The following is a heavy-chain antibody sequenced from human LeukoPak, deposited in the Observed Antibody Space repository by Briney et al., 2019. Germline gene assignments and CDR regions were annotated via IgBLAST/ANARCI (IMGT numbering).Heavy chain of an antibody. V-gene: IGHV3-66*01. J-gene: IGHJ3*02. CDR3: ARYDYVWGSYRYMGAFDI. Sequence: GSLRLSCAASGFTFSSYGIHWVRQAPGKGLEWVSVIYSGGSTYYADSVKGRFTISRDNSKNTLYLQMNSLRAEDTAVYYCARYDYVWGSYRYMGAFDIWGQGTMVTVSS. CDR2: IYSGGST. D-gene: IGHD3-16*02. CDR1: GFTFSSYG.